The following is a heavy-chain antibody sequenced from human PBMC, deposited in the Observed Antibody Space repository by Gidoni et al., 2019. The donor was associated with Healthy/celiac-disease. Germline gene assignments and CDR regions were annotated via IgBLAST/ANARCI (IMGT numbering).Heavy chain of an antibody. Sequence: EVQLLESGEGLVQPGGSLRLSCAASGFPFSSYAMSGVRQAPGKGLEWVSAISGSGGSTYYADSVKGRFTISRDNSKNTLYLQMNSLRAEDTAVYYCAKDQGSSSFRYWGQGTLVTVSS. CDR2: ISGSGGST. V-gene: IGHV3-23*01. D-gene: IGHD6-13*01. J-gene: IGHJ4*02. CDR1: GFPFSSYA. CDR3: AKDQGSSSFRY.